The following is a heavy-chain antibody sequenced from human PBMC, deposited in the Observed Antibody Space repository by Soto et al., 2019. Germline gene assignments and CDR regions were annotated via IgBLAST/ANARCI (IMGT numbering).Heavy chain of an antibody. CDR1: GYAFSGYR. D-gene: IGHD2-8*01. CDR3: ARDLGPPNWFDS. Sequence: QVQLVQSGAEMKQPGASVKVSCKTSGYAFSGYRLSWVRQGPGQGLEWMGWISCYNGNTDYAQKFQGRVTMTTDTSTSTAYMELRSLRSDDTAVYYCARDLGPPNWFDSWGQGTLVTVSS. CDR2: ISCYNGNT. J-gene: IGHJ5*01. V-gene: IGHV1-18*01.